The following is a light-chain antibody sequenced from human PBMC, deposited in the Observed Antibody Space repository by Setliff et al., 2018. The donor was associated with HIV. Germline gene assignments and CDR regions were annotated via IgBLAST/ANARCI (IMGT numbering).Light chain of an antibody. V-gene: IGLV2-14*03. CDR3: SSYTSSITRV. J-gene: IGLJ1*01. Sequence: QSALTQPASVSGSPGQSITISCTGTSRDVGGYNYVSWYQQHPGKAPKLMIYDVSNRPSGVSNRFSGSKSGNTASLTISGPQAEDEADYYCSSYTSSITRVFGTGTKVTVL. CDR1: SRDVGGYNY. CDR2: DVS.